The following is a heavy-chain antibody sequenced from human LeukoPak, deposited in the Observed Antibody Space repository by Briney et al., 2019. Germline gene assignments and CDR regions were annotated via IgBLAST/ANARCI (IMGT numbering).Heavy chain of an antibody. CDR3: ARYASPLEGMDV. Sequence: GGSLRLSCAASGFTFSDYYMSWIRQAPGKGLEWVANINQDGREKNYVDSVKGRFTISRDNAKDSLYLQMNSLRAGDTAVYYCARYASPLEGMDVWGQGTTVTVSS. CDR2: INQDGREK. CDR1: GFTFSDYY. V-gene: IGHV3-7*04. J-gene: IGHJ6*02.